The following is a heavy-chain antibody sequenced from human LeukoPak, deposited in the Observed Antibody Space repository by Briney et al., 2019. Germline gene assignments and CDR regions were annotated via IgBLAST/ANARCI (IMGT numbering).Heavy chain of an antibody. CDR3: ARDTRGSRSDDSSGYPIDY. Sequence: GGSLRLSCAASGFTFSSYAMSWVRQAPGKGLEWVSSISSSSSYIYYADSVKGRFTISRDNAKNSLYLQMNSLRAEDTAVYYCARDTRGSRSDDSSGYPIDYWGQGTLVTVSS. V-gene: IGHV3-21*01. J-gene: IGHJ4*02. CDR2: ISSSSSYI. CDR1: GFTFSSYA. D-gene: IGHD3-22*01.